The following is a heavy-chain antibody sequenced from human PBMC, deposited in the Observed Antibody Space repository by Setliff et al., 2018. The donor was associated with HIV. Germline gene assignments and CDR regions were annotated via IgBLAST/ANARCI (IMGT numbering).Heavy chain of an antibody. CDR3: ASPRLDWSFSHFDY. J-gene: IGHJ4*02. D-gene: IGHD3-9*01. Sequence: SVKVSCKASGRTFTSSAISWVRQARGQGLEWMGAIIPHFDAPQYAQKFQGRVTITADQSTSTAYMELSGLTSEDTAVYYCASPRLDWSFSHFDYWGQGTPVTVSS. V-gene: IGHV1-69*13. CDR1: GRTFTSSA. CDR2: IIPHFDAP.